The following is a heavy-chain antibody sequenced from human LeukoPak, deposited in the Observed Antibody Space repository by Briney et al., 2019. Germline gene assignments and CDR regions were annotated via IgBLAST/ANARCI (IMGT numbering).Heavy chain of an antibody. CDR3: ARFQEYSGSYYFDY. Sequence: GASVKVSCKVSGYTLTELSMHWVRQAPGQGLEWMGGIIPIFGTANYAQKFQGRVTITADESTSTAYMELSSLRTEDTAVYYCARFQEYSGSYYFDYWGQGTLVTVSS. CDR2: IIPIFGTA. D-gene: IGHD1-26*01. V-gene: IGHV1-69*13. CDR1: GYTLTELS. J-gene: IGHJ4*02.